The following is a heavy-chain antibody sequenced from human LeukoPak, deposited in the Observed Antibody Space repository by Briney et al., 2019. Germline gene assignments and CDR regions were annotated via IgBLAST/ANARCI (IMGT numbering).Heavy chain of an antibody. CDR1: GFTFSNYA. D-gene: IGHD5-18*01. CDR3: ARKATAMADWFDP. Sequence: GGSLRLSCAASGFTFSNYAMHWVRQAPGKGLEYVSAISGNGVNTYYGNSVKGRFTISRDNSKNTLYLQMNSLRAEDTAVYYCARKATAMADWFDPWGQGTLVTVSS. V-gene: IGHV3-64*01. CDR2: ISGNGVNT. J-gene: IGHJ5*02.